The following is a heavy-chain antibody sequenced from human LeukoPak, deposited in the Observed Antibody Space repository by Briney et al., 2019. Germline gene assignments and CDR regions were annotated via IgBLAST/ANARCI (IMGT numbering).Heavy chain of an antibody. Sequence: GGSLRLSCAASGFTVSSNYMSWVRQAPGKGLEWGSVIYSGGSTYYADSVKGRFTISRDNSKNTLYLQMNSLRAEDTAVYYCARGGIPAYDFWSGYNYWGQGTLVTVSS. V-gene: IGHV3-53*01. J-gene: IGHJ4*02. CDR2: IYSGGST. CDR3: ARGGIPAYDFWSGYNY. CDR1: GFTVSSNY. D-gene: IGHD3-3*01.